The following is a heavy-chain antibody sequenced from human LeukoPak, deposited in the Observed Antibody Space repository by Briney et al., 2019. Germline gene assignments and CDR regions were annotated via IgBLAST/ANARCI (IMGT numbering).Heavy chain of an antibody. CDR1: GGSISSSSYY. D-gene: IGHD4-17*01. Sequence: SETLSLTCIVSGGSISSSSYYWGWIRQPPGKGLEWIGSIYYSGSTYYNPSLKSRVTISVDTSKNQFSLKLSSVTAADTAVYYCATPVDYGDYWYFDLWGRGTLVTVSS. V-gene: IGHV4-39*01. J-gene: IGHJ2*01. CDR3: ATPVDYGDYWYFDL. CDR2: IYYSGST.